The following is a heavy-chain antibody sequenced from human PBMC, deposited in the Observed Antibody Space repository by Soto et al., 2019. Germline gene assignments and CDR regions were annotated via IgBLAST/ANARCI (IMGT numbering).Heavy chain of an antibody. D-gene: IGHD1-26*01. CDR1: GYTFTGYY. V-gene: IGHV1-2*02. CDR3: AKGGAIVAAGTRVYLYNAMDV. Sequence: QVQLVQSGTEVKRPGDSVKVSCKASGYTFTGYYVHWVRQAPGQGLEWMGWLNPNSGDTYLALRFQGRVTMNRDTSIGTAYMELRVLTSDETAEYYCAKGGAIVAAGTRVYLYNAMDVWGQGTTVTVSS. CDR2: LNPNSGDT. J-gene: IGHJ6*02.